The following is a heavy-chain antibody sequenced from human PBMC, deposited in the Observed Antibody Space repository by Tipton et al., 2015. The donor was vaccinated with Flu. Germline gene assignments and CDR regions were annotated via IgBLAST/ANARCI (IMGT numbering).Heavy chain of an antibody. CDR2: IYTSGST. J-gene: IGHJ4*02. CDR1: GGSISSCY. Sequence: TLSLTCTVSGGSISSCYWSWIRQPAGKGLEWIGRIYTSGSTNYNPSLKSRVTMSVDTSKNQFSLKLSSVTAADTAVYYCARADSGYDLDYFDYWGQGTLVTVSS. D-gene: IGHD5-12*01. CDR3: ARADSGYDLDYFDY. V-gene: IGHV4-4*07.